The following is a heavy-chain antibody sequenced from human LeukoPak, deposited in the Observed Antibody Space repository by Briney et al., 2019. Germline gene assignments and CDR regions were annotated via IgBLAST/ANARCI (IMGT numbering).Heavy chain of an antibody. CDR2: IKQDGSEK. Sequence: GGSLRLSCAASGFTYSLFWMSWVRQAPGKGLEWVANIKQDGSEKYYVDSVKGRFTISRDNAEGSLYLQMNSLRAEDTAVYYCARGFASGDYGADWGQGTLVTVSS. V-gene: IGHV3-7*01. CDR3: ARGFASGDYGAD. CDR1: GFTYSLFW. D-gene: IGHD4-17*01. J-gene: IGHJ4*02.